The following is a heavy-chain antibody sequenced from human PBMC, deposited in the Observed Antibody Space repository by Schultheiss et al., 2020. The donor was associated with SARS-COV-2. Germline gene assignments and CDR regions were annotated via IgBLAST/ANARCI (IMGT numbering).Heavy chain of an antibody. J-gene: IGHJ3*02. D-gene: IGHD3-22*01. CDR1: GGSISSYY. CDR2: IYYSGSI. V-gene: IGHV4-59*01. Sequence: SETLSLTCTVSGGSISSYYWSWIRQPPGKGLEWIGYIYYSGSINYNPSLKSRVTISVDTSKNQFSLKLSSVTAADTAVYYCARVIYDSSGYPGAFDIWGQGTMVTVSS. CDR3: ARVIYDSSGYPGAFDI.